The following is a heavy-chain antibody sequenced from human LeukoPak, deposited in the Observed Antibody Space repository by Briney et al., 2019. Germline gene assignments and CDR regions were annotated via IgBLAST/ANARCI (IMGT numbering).Heavy chain of an antibody. CDR1: GGTFSSYA. Sequence: GASVKVSCKASGGTFSSYAISWVRQAPGQGLEWMGRITPILGIANYAQKFQGRVTITADKSTSTAYMELSSLRSEGTAVYYCARDPRPGGSPDNWFDPWGQGTLVTVSS. V-gene: IGHV1-69*04. D-gene: IGHD2-15*01. CDR2: ITPILGIA. J-gene: IGHJ5*02. CDR3: ARDPRPGGSPDNWFDP.